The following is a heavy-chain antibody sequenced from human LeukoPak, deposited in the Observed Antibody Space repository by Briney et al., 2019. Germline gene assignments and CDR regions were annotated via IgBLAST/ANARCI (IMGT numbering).Heavy chain of an antibody. CDR1: GFTFSSYS. V-gene: IGHV3-48*01. D-gene: IGHD4-17*01. CDR3: ARSTVTTGDY. Sequence: GGSLRLXCAASGFTFSSYSMKWVHQAPGKGLEWVSYISSSSSTIYYADSVKGRFTISRDNAKNSLYLQMNSLRAEDTAVYYCARSTVTTGDYWGQGTLVTVSS. CDR2: ISSSSSTI. J-gene: IGHJ4*02.